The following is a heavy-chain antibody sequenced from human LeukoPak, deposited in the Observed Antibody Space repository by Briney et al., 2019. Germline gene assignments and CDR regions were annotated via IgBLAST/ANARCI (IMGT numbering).Heavy chain of an antibody. V-gene: IGHV3-23*01. J-gene: IGHJ4*02. CDR3: AKNLYGDYVGFGY. CDR2: ISGSGGST. CDR1: GFTFSSYA. Sequence: PGGSLRLTCAASGFTFSSYAMSWVRQAPGKGLEWVSAISGSGGSTYYADSVKGRFTISRDNSKNTLYLQMNSLRAEDTAVYYCAKNLYGDYVGFGYWGQGTLVTVSS. D-gene: IGHD4-17*01.